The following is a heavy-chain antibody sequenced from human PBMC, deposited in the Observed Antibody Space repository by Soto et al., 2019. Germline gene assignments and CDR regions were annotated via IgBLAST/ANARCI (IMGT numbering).Heavy chain of an antibody. Sequence: TGGSLRLSCAASGFTFSSYAMSWVRQAPGKGLEWVSAISGSGGSTYYADSVKGRFTISRDNSKNTLYLQMNSLRAEDTAVYYCAKETNGSGSYYGGMDVWGQGTTVTVSS. J-gene: IGHJ6*02. CDR3: AKETNGSGSYYGGMDV. V-gene: IGHV3-23*01. D-gene: IGHD3-10*01. CDR2: ISGSGGST. CDR1: GFTFSSYA.